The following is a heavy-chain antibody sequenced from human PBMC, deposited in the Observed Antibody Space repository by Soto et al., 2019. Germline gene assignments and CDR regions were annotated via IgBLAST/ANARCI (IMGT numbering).Heavy chain of an antibody. D-gene: IGHD6-13*01. CDR2: IHYSGTT. Sequence: SETLSLTCTVSGGSMRNYFWTWIRQPPGKGLERIGYIHYSGTTSLFPSYNPSLRSRVTISEDTSKNQFSLKLLSVTTADTAVYFCAAGEASSRNLAPYYLDFWGQGTLVTVSS. J-gene: IGHJ4*02. V-gene: IGHV4-59*01. CDR3: AAGEASSRNLAPYYLDF. CDR1: GGSMRNYF.